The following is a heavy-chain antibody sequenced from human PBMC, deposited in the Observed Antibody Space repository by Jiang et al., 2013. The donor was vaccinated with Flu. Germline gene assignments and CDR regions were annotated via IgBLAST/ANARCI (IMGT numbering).Heavy chain of an antibody. CDR3: ARVDYSNAFDI. J-gene: IGHJ3*02. V-gene: IGHV1-69*06. CDR1: GGTFSSYA. CDR2: IIPIFGTA. Sequence: SGGTFSSYAISWVRQAPGQGLEWMGGIIPIFGTANYAQKFQGRVTITADKSTSTAYMELSSLRSEDTAVYYCARVDYSNAFDIWGQGTMVTVSS. D-gene: IGHD4-11*01.